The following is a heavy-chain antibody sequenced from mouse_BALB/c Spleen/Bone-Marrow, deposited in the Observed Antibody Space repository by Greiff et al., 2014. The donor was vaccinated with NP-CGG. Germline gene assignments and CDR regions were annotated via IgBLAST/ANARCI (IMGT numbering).Heavy chain of an antibody. CDR1: GFTISDYY. CDR3: ARDGDYRYAWFAY. Sequence: EVQLVESGGGLVKPGGSLKLSCAASGFTISDYYMYWVRQTPEKRLEWVATISDAGSYTYYPDSVKGRFTISRDNAKNNLYLQMISLKSEDTAMYYCARDGDYRYAWFAYWGQGTLVTVST. D-gene: IGHD2-14*01. CDR2: ISDAGSYT. V-gene: IGHV5-4*02. J-gene: IGHJ3*01.